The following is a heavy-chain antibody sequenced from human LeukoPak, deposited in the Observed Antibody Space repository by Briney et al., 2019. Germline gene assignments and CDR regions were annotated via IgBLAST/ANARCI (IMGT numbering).Heavy chain of an antibody. CDR3: ARDQTAAMWVQYYYYGMDV. V-gene: IGHV3-7*01. Sequence: RGSLRLSCAASGFTFSSYWMSWVRQAPGKGLEWVANIKQDGSEKYYVDSVKGRFTISRDNAKNSLYLQMNSLRAEDTAVYYCARDQTAAMWVQYYYYGMDVWGQGTTVTVSS. D-gene: IGHD2-2*01. CDR1: GFTFSSYW. CDR2: IKQDGSEK. J-gene: IGHJ6*02.